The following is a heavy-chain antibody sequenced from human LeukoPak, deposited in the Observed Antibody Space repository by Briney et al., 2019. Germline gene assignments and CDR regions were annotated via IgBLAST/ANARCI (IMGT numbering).Heavy chain of an antibody. CDR3: ARELVSLGTGYFDR. D-gene: IGHD7-27*01. Sequence: GGSLRLSCEASGFTFGTYGMTWVRQAPGKGLEWVSGITGSSTWTYYADSVKGRFTISRDNSKNTLQLQMRSLRAEDTAIYYCARELVSLGTGYFDRWGRGTLVTVSS. CDR1: GFTFGTYG. CDR2: ITGSSTWT. V-gene: IGHV3-23*01. J-gene: IGHJ2*01.